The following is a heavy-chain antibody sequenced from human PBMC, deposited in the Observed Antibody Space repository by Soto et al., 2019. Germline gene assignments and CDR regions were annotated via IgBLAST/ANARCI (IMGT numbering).Heavy chain of an antibody. CDR2: INAGNGNT. J-gene: IGHJ6*02. D-gene: IGHD5-12*01. Sequence: QVQLVQSGAEVKKPGASVKVSCKASGYTFTSYAMHWVRQAPGQRLEWMGWINAGNGNTKYSQKFQGRVIITRDTSASTAYMDLSSLRSEDTAVYYCARVGRGYSGYTIGYYYGMDVWGQGTTVTVSS. CDR1: GYTFTSYA. CDR3: ARVGRGYSGYTIGYYYGMDV. V-gene: IGHV1-3*01.